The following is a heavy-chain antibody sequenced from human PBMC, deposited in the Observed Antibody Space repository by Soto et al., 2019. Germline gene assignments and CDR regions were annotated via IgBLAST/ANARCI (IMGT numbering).Heavy chain of an antibody. J-gene: IGHJ4*02. CDR3: ARGKSGRDGYNFDY. V-gene: IGHV1-69*06. CDR1: GGTFSSYA. Sequence: QVQLVQSGAEVKKPGSSVKVSCKASGGTFSSYAISWVRQAPGQGLEWMGGIIPIFGTANYAQKLQGRVTITADKSTSTAYMELSSLRSEDTAVYYCARGKSGRDGYNFDYWGQGTLVTVSS. CDR2: IIPIFGTA. D-gene: IGHD2-21*01.